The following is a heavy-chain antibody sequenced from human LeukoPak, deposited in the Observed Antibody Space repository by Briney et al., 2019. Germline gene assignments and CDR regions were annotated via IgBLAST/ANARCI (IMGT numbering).Heavy chain of an antibody. D-gene: IGHD1-26*01. V-gene: IGHV3-7*01. Sequence: GGSLRLSCAASGFTFSIHWMSWVRQAPGKGLEWVANIKQDGSDKYYVDSVKGRFTISRDNAKNSLYLQMTSLRAKDTAVYYCARLPGSKTFFDYWGQGTLVTVSS. CDR1: GFTFSIHW. CDR2: IKQDGSDK. CDR3: ARLPGSKTFFDY. J-gene: IGHJ4*02.